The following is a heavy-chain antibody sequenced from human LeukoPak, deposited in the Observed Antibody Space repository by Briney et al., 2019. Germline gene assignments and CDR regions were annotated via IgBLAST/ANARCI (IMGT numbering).Heavy chain of an antibody. CDR2: IDPNGRTT. CDR3: ARGDANFCGLPS. V-gene: IGHV3-74*01. Sequence: PGGSLRLSCATSGFTYSSYSMHWVRQPPQKGLVWVARIDPNGRTTNHADSVKGRFTITRNNAKSTLYLQMNKLRAEDTAVYYCARGDANFCGLPSWGQGALVTVSS. D-gene: IGHD1-7*01. CDR1: GFTYSSYS. J-gene: IGHJ5*02.